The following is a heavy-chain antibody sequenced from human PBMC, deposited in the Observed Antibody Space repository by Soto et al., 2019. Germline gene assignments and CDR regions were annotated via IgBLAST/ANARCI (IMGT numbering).Heavy chain of an antibody. CDR2: IYHSGST. J-gene: IGHJ6*02. V-gene: IGHV4-4*02. D-gene: IGHD3-10*01. CDR1: GGSISSSNW. Sequence: SETLSLTCAVSGGSISSSNWWSCVRQPPGKGLEWIGEIYHSGSTNYNPSLKSRVTISVDKSKNQFSLKLSSVTAADTAVYYCARCYGSGSSYYYYYGMDVWGQGTTVTVSS. CDR3: ARCYGSGSSYYYYYGMDV.